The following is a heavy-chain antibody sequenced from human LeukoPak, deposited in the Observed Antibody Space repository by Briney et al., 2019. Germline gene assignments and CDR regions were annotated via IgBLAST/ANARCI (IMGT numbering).Heavy chain of an antibody. D-gene: IGHD3-22*01. CDR3: ARFDYYDSSGYYAYYFDY. CDR1: GGSFSGYY. CDR2: INHSGST. Sequence: SETLSLTCAVYGGSFSGYYWSWIRQPPGKGLEWIGEINHSGSTNYNPSLKSRVTISVDTSKNQFSLKLSSVTAADTAVYYCARFDYYDSSGYYAYYFDYWGQGTLVTVSS. V-gene: IGHV4-34*01. J-gene: IGHJ4*02.